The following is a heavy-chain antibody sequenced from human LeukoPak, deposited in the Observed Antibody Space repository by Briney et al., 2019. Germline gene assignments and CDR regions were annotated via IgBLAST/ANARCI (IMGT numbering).Heavy chain of an antibody. D-gene: IGHD2-2*01. V-gene: IGHV4-4*07. Sequence: PSETLSLTCTVSGGSISSYYLSWIRQPAGKGLEWIGRIYTSGSTNYNPSLKSRVTISVDKSKNQFSLKLSSVTAADTAVYYCARSRYRSSTSCPSYRFEYWGQGTLVTVSS. J-gene: IGHJ4*02. CDR3: ARSRYRSSTSCPSYRFEY. CDR2: IYTSGST. CDR1: GGSISSYY.